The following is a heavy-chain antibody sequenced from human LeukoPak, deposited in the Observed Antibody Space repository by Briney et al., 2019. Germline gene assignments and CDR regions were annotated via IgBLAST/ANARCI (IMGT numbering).Heavy chain of an antibody. CDR1: GFTFSSYA. CDR2: ITNSGGST. D-gene: IGHD3-22*01. V-gene: IGHV3-23*01. J-gene: IGHJ4*02. CDR3: AKSDDSSGYYYEIDY. Sequence: GGSLRLSCAASGFTFSSYAMSWVRQAPGKGLEWVSAITNSGGSTFHADSVKGRFTISRDNSKNTLYLQMNSLRAEDTAVYYCAKSDDSSGYYYEIDYWGQGTLVTVSS.